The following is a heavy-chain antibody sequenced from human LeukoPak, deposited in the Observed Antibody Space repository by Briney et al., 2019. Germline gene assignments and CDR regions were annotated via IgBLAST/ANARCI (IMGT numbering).Heavy chain of an antibody. V-gene: IGHV3-33*01. J-gene: IGHJ4*02. D-gene: IGHD2/OR15-2a*01. CDR1: GFTFSSYG. CDR2: IWYDGSNK. Sequence: GRSLRLSCAASGFTFSSYGMHWVRQAPGKGLEWVAVIWYDGSNKYYADSVKGRFTISRDNSKNTLYLQMNSLRAEDTAAYYCARDMNRISYFDYWGQGTLVTVSS. CDR3: ARDMNRISYFDY.